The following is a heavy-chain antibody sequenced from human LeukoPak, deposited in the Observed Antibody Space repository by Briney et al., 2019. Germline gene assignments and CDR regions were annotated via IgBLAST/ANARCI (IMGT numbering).Heavy chain of an antibody. V-gene: IGHV4-61*05. CDR3: ARLSITMVRGAIPRYYYYYYMDV. D-gene: IGHD3-10*01. Sequence: PSETLSLTCTVSGGSISSSSYYWSWIRQPPGKGLEWIGYIYYSGSTNYNPSLKSRVTISVDTSKNQFSLKLSSVTAADTAVYYCARLSITMVRGAIPRYYYYYYMDVWGKGTTVTISS. J-gene: IGHJ6*03. CDR1: GGSISSSSYY. CDR2: IYYSGST.